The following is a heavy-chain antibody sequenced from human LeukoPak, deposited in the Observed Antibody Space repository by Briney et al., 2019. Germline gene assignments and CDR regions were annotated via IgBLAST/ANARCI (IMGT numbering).Heavy chain of an antibody. J-gene: IGHJ4*02. D-gene: IGHD1-14*01. Sequence: GGSLRLSCATSGFTFSRHGFYWVRQAPGKGLEWVAVIWYDGSKKYYADSVKGRSTISRDNSKNTLYLETNSLRAEDTAVYYCARDVSHNSLDYWGQGTLVTVSS. V-gene: IGHV3-33*07. CDR1: GFTFSRHG. CDR3: ARDVSHNSLDY. CDR2: IWYDGSKK.